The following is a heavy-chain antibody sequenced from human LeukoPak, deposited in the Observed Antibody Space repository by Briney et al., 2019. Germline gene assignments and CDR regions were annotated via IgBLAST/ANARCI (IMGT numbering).Heavy chain of an antibody. J-gene: IGHJ4*02. Sequence: ASVKVSCKASGGTFSSYAISWVRQAPGQGLEWMGRIIPILGIANYAQKFQGRVTITADKSTSTAYMELSSLRSEDTAVYYCARAPSTQLEDYWGQGTLVTVSS. CDR2: IIPILGIA. D-gene: IGHD5-18*01. CDR1: GGTFSSYA. V-gene: IGHV1-69*04. CDR3: ARAPSTQLEDY.